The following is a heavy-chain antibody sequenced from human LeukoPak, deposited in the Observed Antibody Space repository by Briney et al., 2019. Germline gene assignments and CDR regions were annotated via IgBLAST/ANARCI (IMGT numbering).Heavy chain of an antibody. CDR1: GFTVSSNY. J-gene: IGHJ4*02. V-gene: IGHV3-53*01. CDR3: TRLRGYCSSTSCYPLGY. D-gene: IGHD2-2*01. CDR2: IYSGGTT. Sequence: GGSLSLSCAASGFTVSSNYMSWVRQAPGKGLEWVSVIYSGGTTYYADSVTGRFTISRDNSKNTLYLQMNSLRAEDTAVYYCTRLRGYCSSTSCYPLGYWGQGTLVTVSS.